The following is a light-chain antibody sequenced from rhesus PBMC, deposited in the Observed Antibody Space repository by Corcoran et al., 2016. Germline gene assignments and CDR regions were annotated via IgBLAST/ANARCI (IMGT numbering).Light chain of an antibody. J-gene: IGKJ2*01. Sequence: EIVLTQSPATLSLSPGERATLSCRASQSVSSRLAWYQQKPGQAPRLLIYDASRRVTGIPARFGGSGAGTDFTLTISRLEPDDVAVYFCQQESNWSYSFGQGTKVEIK. CDR1: QSVSSR. CDR2: DAS. CDR3: QQESNWSYS. V-gene: IGKV3-17*02.